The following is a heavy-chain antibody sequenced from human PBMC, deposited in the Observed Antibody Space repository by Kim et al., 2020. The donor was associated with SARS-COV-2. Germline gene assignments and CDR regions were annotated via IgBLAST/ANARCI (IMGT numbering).Heavy chain of an antibody. V-gene: IGHV3-48*03. Sequence: GGSLRLSCAASGFTFTTYEMIWVRQAPGQGLEWVSYISSNGVTTHYAQSVRGRFTISRDNAKNSLYLQMNSLRAEDMAVYYCARDGASGVPFDHWGQGTLVTVSS. J-gene: IGHJ4*02. CDR1: GFTFTTYE. CDR3: ARDGASGVPFDH. D-gene: IGHD5-12*01. CDR2: ISSNGVTT.